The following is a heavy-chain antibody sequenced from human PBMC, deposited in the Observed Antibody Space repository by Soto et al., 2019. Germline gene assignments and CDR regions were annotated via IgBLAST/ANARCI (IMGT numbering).Heavy chain of an antibody. CDR1: GGTFSSYT. CDR3: ATQAYCSGGSCYPDY. V-gene: IGHV1-69*02. CDR2: IIPILGIA. D-gene: IGHD2-15*01. J-gene: IGHJ4*02. Sequence: QVQLVQSGAEVKKPGSSVKVSCKASGGTFSSYTISWVRQAPGQGLEWMGRIIPILGIANYAQKVQRRVTITADKSTSTAYMELSSLRSEDTAVYYCATQAYCSGGSCYPDYWGQGTLVTVSS.